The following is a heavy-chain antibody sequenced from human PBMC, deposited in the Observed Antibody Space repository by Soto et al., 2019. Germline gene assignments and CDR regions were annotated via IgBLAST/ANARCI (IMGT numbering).Heavy chain of an antibody. D-gene: IGHD3-3*01. CDR1: GGSISNYY. J-gene: IGHJ4*02. CDR3: ARGHDFWSGYYYYFDY. Sequence: SETLSLACTVSGGSISNYYWSWIRQPPGKVLEWSGYIYSSGRTNYNPSLKSRVTISVDTSKNQFCLKLSSVTAADTAVYYCARGHDFWSGYYYYFDYWGQGTLVTISS. CDR2: IYSSGRT. V-gene: IGHV4-59*01.